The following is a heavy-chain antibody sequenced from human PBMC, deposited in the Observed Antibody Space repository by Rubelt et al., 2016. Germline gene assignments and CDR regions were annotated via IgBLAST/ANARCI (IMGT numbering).Heavy chain of an antibody. CDR3: ARGQGMAGSDAFDC. CDR1: GFSLNNNF. V-gene: IGHV3-53*01. CDR2: IYTNGNT. D-gene: IGHD6-19*01. J-gene: IGHJ3*01. Sequence: EVLLVESGGGLIQPGGSLRLSCTASGFSLNNNFMSWVRQAPGKGLEWVSLIYTNGNTYYADSVKGRFTISRDTSDNTLYLQVNSLRDEDTALYYCARGQGMAGSDAFDCWGQGTLVKVSS.